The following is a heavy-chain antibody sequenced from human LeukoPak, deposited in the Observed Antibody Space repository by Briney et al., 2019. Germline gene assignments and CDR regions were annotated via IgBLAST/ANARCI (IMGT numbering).Heavy chain of an antibody. CDR2: ISAYNGNT. J-gene: IGHJ3*02. Sequence: ASVKVSCKASGYTFTSYGTSWVRQAPGQGLEWMGWISAYNGNTNYAQKLQGRVTMTTDTSTSTAYMELRSLRSDDTAVYYCARSIELTTVTTPDAFDIWGQGTMVTVSS. CDR1: GYTFTSYG. V-gene: IGHV1-18*01. CDR3: ARSIELTTVTTPDAFDI. D-gene: IGHD4-11*01.